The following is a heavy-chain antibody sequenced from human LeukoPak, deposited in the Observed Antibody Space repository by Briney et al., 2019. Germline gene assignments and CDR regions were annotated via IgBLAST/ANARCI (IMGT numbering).Heavy chain of an antibody. CDR2: IKQDGSEK. CDR1: GFTFSNYY. Sequence: PGGSLRLSCAASGFTFSNYYMSWVRQAPGKGLEWVANIKQDGSEKYYVDSAKGRFTISRDNAKNSLYLQVNSLRVEDTAVYYCARDTPEMATNRLGYFDPWGQGTLVTVSS. D-gene: IGHD5-24*01. V-gene: IGHV3-7*01. CDR3: ARDTPEMATNRLGYFDP. J-gene: IGHJ5*02.